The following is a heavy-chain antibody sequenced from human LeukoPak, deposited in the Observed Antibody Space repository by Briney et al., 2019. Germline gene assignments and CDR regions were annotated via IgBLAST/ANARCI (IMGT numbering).Heavy chain of an antibody. CDR2: IYTSGST. V-gene: IGHV4-61*02. J-gene: IGHJ4*02. D-gene: IGHD3-16*02. CDR1: GGSISSGSYY. Sequence: PSQTLSLTCTVSGGSISSGSYYWSWIRQPAGKGLEWIGRIYTSGSTNYNPSLKSRVIISVDTSKNQFSLKLSSVTAADTAVYYCARDTITFGGVIAQYYFDYWGQGTLVTVSS. CDR3: ARDTITFGGVIAQYYFDY.